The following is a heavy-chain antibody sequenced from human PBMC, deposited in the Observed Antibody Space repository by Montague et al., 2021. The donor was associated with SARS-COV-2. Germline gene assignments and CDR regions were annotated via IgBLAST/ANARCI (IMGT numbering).Heavy chain of an antibody. CDR2: IDWDEGQ. D-gene: IGHD4-17*01. Sequence: PALVKPTQTLTLTCTFSGFSLNTSGMCVGWIRQPPGKALEWLALIDWDEGQYYSTSLKTRLTISKDTSKNQVVLTMTNMDPIDTATYYCARSYGDYRDSYFDYWGQGTLVTVSS. J-gene: IGHJ4*02. CDR1: GFSLNTSGMC. CDR3: ARSYGDYRDSYFDY. V-gene: IGHV2-70*01.